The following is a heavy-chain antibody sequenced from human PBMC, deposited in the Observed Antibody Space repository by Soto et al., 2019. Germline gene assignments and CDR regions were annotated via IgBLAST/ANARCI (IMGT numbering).Heavy chain of an antibody. J-gene: IGHJ4*02. CDR3: AKDIVVVVAAPFDY. D-gene: IGHD2-15*01. CDR2: ISGSGGST. Sequence: GGSLRLSCAASGFTFSSYAMSWVRQAPGKGLEWVSAISGSGGSTYYADSVKGRFTISRDNSKNTLYLQMNSLRAEDTAVYYCAKDIVVVVAAPFDYWGQGTLVTSPQ. V-gene: IGHV3-23*01. CDR1: GFTFSSYA.